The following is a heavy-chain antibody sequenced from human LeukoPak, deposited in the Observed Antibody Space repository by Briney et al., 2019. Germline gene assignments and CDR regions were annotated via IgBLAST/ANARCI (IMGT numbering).Heavy chain of an antibody. CDR2: IWYDGSNK. CDR1: GFIFSTYG. D-gene: IGHD4-17*01. J-gene: IGHJ3*01. CDR3: AGSTVTTRGVSAFDL. V-gene: IGHV3-33*01. Sequence: PGRSLRLSCAASGFIFSTYGMHWVRQAPGKGLEWVAIIWYDGSNKYYADSVKGRFTISRDNSKHTLYLQMNSLRAEDTAVYFCAGSTVTTRGVSAFDLWGQGTLVTVSS.